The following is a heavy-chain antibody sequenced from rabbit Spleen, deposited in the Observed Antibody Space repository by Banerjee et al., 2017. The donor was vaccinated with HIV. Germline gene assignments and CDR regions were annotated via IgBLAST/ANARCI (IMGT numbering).Heavy chain of an antibody. CDR1: GFSFSSRYY. V-gene: IGHV1S45*01. CDR3: TRNFGRGNL. J-gene: IGHJ4*01. D-gene: IGHD5-1*01. CDR2: IASGSSGDT. Sequence: QEQLEESGGDLVKPEGSLTLTCTASGFSFSSRYYMCWVRQAPGKGLEWIACIASGSSGDTYYANWAKGRFTISKTSSTTVTLQMTSLTAADTATYFCTRNFGRGNLWGPGTLVTVS.